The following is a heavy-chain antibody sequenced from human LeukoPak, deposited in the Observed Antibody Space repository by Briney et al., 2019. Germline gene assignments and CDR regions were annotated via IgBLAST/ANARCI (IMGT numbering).Heavy chain of an antibody. D-gene: IGHD2/OR15-2a*01. CDR1: GFTFSTYP. CDR2: ISGSGGST. CDR3: AKERTQTTSFDC. J-gene: IGHJ4*02. V-gene: IGHV3-23*01. Sequence: GGSLRLSCAASGFTFSTYPMNWVRQAPGKGLEWVSTISGSGGSTYYADSVKGRFTISRDNSKNTLYLQMNRLRADDTATYYCAKERTQTTSFDCWGQGTLVTVSS.